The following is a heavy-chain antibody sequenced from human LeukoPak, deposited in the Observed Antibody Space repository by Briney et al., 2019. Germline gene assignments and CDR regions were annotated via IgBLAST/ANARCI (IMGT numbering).Heavy chain of an antibody. V-gene: IGHV5-51*01. D-gene: IGHD3-22*01. J-gene: IGHJ4*02. CDR1: GYSFTSYW. Sequence: GESLKISCKGSGYSFTSYWIGWMRQMPGKGLEWMGIIYPGESDTRYSPSFQGQVTISADKSISTAYLQWSSLKASDTAMYYCARPEYYYDSSGLLTYYFDYWGQGTLVTVSS. CDR3: ARPEYYYDSSGLLTYYFDY. CDR2: IYPGESDT.